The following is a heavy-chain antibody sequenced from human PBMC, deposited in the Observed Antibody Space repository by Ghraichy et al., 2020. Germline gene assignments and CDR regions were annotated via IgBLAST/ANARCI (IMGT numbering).Heavy chain of an antibody. CDR2: IYYSGST. J-gene: IGHJ6*03. CDR3: ARITGGELDAKRFYYYYYMDV. Sequence: EWIGYIYYSGSTYYNPSLKSRVTISVDTSKNQFSLKLSSVTAADTAVYYCARITGGELDAKRFYYYYYMDVCGKG. V-gene: IGHV4-31*02. D-gene: IGHD1-1*01.